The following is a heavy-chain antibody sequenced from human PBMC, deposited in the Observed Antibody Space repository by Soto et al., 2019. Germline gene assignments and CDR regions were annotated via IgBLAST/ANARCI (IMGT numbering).Heavy chain of an antibody. J-gene: IGHJ4*02. CDR3: ASSYGSGYRAFDY. CDR2: VNPIVSMS. CDR1: GDTFNFYS. V-gene: IGHV1-69*02. D-gene: IGHD3-10*01. Sequence: QVQLVQSGAEVKRPRSSVNVSCKASGDTFNFYSINWVRQAPGLRLEWMGRVNPIVSMSNYAQKFQGRVMMTANKSTSTAYMELSSLRSEDTAIYYCASSYGSGYRAFDYWGQGALVTVSS.